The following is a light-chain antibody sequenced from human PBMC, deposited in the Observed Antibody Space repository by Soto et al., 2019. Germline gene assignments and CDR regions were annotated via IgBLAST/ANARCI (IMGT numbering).Light chain of an antibody. CDR3: QQYYSYPPIT. Sequence: DIQMTQSPSTLSASVGDRVTITCRASQSISSWLAWYQQKPGKAPKLLIFDASSLESRVPSRFSGSGSGTDFTLTISCLQSEDFATYYCQQYYSYPPITFGQGTRLEI. CDR2: DAS. CDR1: QSISSW. V-gene: IGKV1-5*01. J-gene: IGKJ5*01.